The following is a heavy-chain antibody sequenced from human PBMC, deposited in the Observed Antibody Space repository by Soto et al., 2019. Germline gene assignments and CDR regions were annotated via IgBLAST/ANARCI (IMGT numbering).Heavy chain of an antibody. CDR2: IDPSDFYT. J-gene: IGHJ6*02. CDR3: ASHNYGSGSRYYYYGMDV. D-gene: IGHD3-10*01. Sequence: GESLKISCKGSGYSFTSYWISWVRQMPGKGLEWMGRIDPSDFYTNYSPSFQGHVTISADKSISTAYLQWSSLKASDTAMYYCASHNYGSGSRYYYYGMDVWGQGTTVTVSS. V-gene: IGHV5-10-1*01. CDR1: GYSFTSYW.